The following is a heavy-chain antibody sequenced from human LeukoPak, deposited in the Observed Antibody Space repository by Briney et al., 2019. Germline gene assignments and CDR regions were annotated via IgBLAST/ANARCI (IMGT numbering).Heavy chain of an antibody. J-gene: IGHJ4*02. CDR3: AGTIFGVARGEVDY. CDR1: GGSISSYY. V-gene: IGHV4-4*07. D-gene: IGHD3-3*01. Sequence: SETLSFTCTVSGGSISSYYWSWIRQPAGKGLEWIGRIYTSGSTNYNPSLKSRVTISVDKSKNQFPLKLSSVTAADTAVYYCAGTIFGVARGEVDYWGQGTLVTVSS. CDR2: IYTSGST.